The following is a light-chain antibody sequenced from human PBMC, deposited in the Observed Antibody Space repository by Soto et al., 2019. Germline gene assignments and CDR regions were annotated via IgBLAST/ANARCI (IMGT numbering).Light chain of an antibody. J-gene: IGLJ1*01. CDR3: SAYTSNNKFVL. CDR1: SSDIRSYNY. Sequence: QSVLTQLASMSGSPGQSNTISCTGTSSDIRSYNYVSWYQQHPGKAPSLMIYEVSNRHSGVSNRCSGSTSANTASLSISGLQAEDGADYYGSAYTSNNKFVLCGAGTKVTAL. V-gene: IGLV2-14*01. CDR2: EVS.